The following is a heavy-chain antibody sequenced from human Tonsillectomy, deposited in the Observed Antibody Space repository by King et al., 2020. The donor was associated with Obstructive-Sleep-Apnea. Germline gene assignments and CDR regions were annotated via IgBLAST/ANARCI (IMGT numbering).Heavy chain of an antibody. V-gene: IGHV2-5*02. Sequence: TLKESGPTLVKPTQTLTLTCTFSGFSLSTSGVGVGWIRQPPGKALEWLALIYWDDDKRYSPYLKSRLTITKDTSKNQVVLTMTNMDPVDTATYYCAHTSSGSPRGAFDIWGQGTMVTVSS. D-gene: IGHD1-26*01. CDR3: AHTSSGSPRGAFDI. J-gene: IGHJ3*02. CDR2: IYWDDDK. CDR1: GFSLSTSGVG.